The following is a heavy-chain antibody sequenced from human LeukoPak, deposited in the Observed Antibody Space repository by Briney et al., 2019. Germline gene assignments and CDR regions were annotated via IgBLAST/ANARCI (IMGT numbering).Heavy chain of an antibody. CDR3: ARDPRIAAVNWFDP. D-gene: IGHD6-13*01. CDR2: IYYSGST. V-gene: IGHV4-61*02. Sequence: PSQTLSLTCTVSGGSISSGSYYWSWIRQPAGKGLEWIGSIYYSGSTYYNPSLKSRVTISVDTSKNQFSLKLSSVTAADTAVYYCARDPRIAAVNWFDPWGQGTLVTVSS. CDR1: GGSISSGSYY. J-gene: IGHJ5*02.